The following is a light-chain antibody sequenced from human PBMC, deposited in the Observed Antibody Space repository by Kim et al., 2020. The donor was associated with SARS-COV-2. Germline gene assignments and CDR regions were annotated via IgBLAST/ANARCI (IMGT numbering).Light chain of an antibody. V-gene: IGLV2-23*02. J-gene: IGLJ3*02. CDR1: SSDVGSYNL. Sequence: GQSITISCTGTSSDVGSYNLVSWYQHHPGKAPQLMIYEVSKRPSGISNRFSGSKSGNTASLTISGLQAEDEADYYCCSYAGSSTWVFGGGTQLTVL. CDR2: EVS. CDR3: CSYAGSSTWV.